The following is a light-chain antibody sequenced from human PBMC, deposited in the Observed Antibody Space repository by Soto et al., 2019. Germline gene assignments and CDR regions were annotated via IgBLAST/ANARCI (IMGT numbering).Light chain of an antibody. CDR3: QQRSSWPRT. CDR1: QSLSSY. CDR2: DTS. J-gene: IGKJ2*01. Sequence: EIVLTQSPATLSLSPGERATLSCRASQSLSSYLAWYQQKPGQAPRLLIYDTSNRATGIPARFSGTGSGTDFTLTISSLEPEDFAVYYCQQRSSWPRTFGQGTKLEIK. V-gene: IGKV3-11*01.